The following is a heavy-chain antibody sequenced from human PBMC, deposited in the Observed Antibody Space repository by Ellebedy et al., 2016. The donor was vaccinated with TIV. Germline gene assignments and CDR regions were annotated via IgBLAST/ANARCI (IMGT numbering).Heavy chain of an antibody. V-gene: IGHV3-30*02. J-gene: IGHJ4*02. CDR3: AKDPYGSGNYPGGFDY. CDR2: IRFDGRSK. CDR1: GFTFINYG. D-gene: IGHD3-10*01. Sequence: GESLKISCAASGFTFINYGMHWVRQAPGMGLEWVAFIRFDGRSKYYTDSVKGRFTISRDNSNNTLYLQMSSLRAEDTAVYYCAKDPYGSGNYPGGFDYWGQGTLVTASS.